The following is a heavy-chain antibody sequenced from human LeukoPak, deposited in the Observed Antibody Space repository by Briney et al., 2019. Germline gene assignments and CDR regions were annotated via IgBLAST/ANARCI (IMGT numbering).Heavy chain of an antibody. CDR2: INPNSGGT. CDR3: ARSARSTYYDFWSGYYTRVYNWFDP. CDR1: GYTFTGYY. V-gene: IGHV1-2*02. J-gene: IGHJ5*02. D-gene: IGHD3-3*01. Sequence: ASVKVSCKASGYTFTGYYMHWVRQAPGQGLEWMGWINPNSGGTNYAQKFQGRVTMTRDTSISTAYMELSRLRSDDTAVYYCARSARSTYYDFWSGYYTRVYNWFDPWGQGTLVTVSS.